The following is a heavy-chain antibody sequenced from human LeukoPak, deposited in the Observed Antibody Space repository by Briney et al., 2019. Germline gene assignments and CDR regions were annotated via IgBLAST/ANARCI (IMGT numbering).Heavy chain of an antibody. D-gene: IGHD3-22*01. J-gene: IGHJ4*02. CDR1: GGSTSSYY. Sequence: SETLSLTCTVSGGSTSSYYWSWIRQPPGKGLEWIGYIYTSGSTNYNPSLKSRVTISVDTSKTQFSLKLSSVTAADTAVYYCARHAVFYDSSGYYYHHFDYWGQGTLVTVSS. CDR3: ARHAVFYDSSGYYYHHFDY. V-gene: IGHV4-4*09. CDR2: IYTSGST.